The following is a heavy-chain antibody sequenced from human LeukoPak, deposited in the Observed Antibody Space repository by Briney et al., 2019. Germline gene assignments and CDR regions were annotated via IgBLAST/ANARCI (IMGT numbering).Heavy chain of an antibody. CDR3: ARGRFLDTPRSSDAFDI. CDR2: IVVGSGNT. CDR1: GFTFTSSA. J-gene: IGHJ3*02. V-gene: IGHV1-58*02. Sequence: ASVKVSCKASGFTFTSSAMQWVRQARGQRLEWIGWIVVGSGNTNYAQKFQERVTITRDMSTSTAYMELSSLRSEDTAVYYCARGRFLDTPRSSDAFDIWGQGTMVTVSS. D-gene: IGHD3-3*01.